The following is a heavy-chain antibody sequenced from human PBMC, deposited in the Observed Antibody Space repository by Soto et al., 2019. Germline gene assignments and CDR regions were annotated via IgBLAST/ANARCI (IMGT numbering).Heavy chain of an antibody. CDR2: MYYSGRT. Sequence: QVQLQESGPGLVKPSQTLSLTCTVSGGSISSGGYYWSWIRQHPGKGLEWIGYMYYSGRTYYNPYRKSRVTISVDTSKNQCSLKLSSVTAADTAVYYCAGIYSGSPGGTLRYWGQGTLVTVSS. V-gene: IGHV4-31*03. CDR1: GGSISSGGYY. D-gene: IGHD1-26*01. J-gene: IGHJ4*02. CDR3: AGIYSGSPGGTLRY.